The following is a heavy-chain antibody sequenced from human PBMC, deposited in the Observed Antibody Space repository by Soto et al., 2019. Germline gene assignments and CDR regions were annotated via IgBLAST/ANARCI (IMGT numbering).Heavy chain of an antibody. CDR1: GGSISSYY. D-gene: IGHD3-10*01. Sequence: PSETLSLTCTVSGGSISSYYWSWIRQPPGKGLEWIGYLYNSGTTNYNPSLKSRVTISVDTSKNHFSLKLTSVTAADTAVYYCARQGSGAYFYRGLDVWGQGTTVTVSS. V-gene: IGHV4-59*01. J-gene: IGHJ6*02. CDR2: LYNSGTT. CDR3: ARQGSGAYFYRGLDV.